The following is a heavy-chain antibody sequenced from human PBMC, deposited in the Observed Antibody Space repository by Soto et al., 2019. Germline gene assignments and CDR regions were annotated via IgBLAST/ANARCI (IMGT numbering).Heavy chain of an antibody. CDR3: STLVGATPYYYYGMDV. D-gene: IGHD1-26*01. J-gene: IGHJ6*02. CDR2: FDPEDGET. Sequence: APVEVGSKLSRYTVNNLAIAGLLQTHGKGLEWMGGFDPEDGETIYAQKFQGRVTMTEDTSTDTAYMELSSLRSEDTAVYYCSTLVGATPYYYYGMDVWGQGTTVTVS. V-gene: IGHV1-24*01. CDR1: RYTVNNLA.